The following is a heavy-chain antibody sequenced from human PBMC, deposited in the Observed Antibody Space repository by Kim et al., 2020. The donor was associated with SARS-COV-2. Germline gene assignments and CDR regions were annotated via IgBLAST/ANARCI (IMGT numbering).Heavy chain of an antibody. V-gene: IGHV1-3*01. CDR3: ATLVGAAGDFDY. Sequence: KHSQKLQDRLTITRDTSARTAYMELTSLRSEDTGIYYCATLVGAAGDFDYWGQGTLVTVSS. D-gene: IGHD6-13*01. J-gene: IGHJ4*02.